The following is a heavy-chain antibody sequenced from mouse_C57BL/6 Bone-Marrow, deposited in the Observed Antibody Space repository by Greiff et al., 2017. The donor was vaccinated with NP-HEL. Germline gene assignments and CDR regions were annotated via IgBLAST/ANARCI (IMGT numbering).Heavy chain of an antibody. D-gene: IGHD6-1*01. CDR2: ISYDGSN. Sequence: EVKLMESGPGLVKPSQSLSLTCSVTGYSITSGYYWNWIRQFPGNKLEWMGYISYDGSNNYNPSLKNRISITRDTSKNQFFLKLNSVTTEDTATYYCARGLLRMDYWGQGTSVTVSS. CDR1: GYSITSGYY. J-gene: IGHJ4*01. V-gene: IGHV3-6*01. CDR3: ARGLLRMDY.